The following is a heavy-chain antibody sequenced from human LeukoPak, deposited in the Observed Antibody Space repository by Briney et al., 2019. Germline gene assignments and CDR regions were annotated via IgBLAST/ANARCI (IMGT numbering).Heavy chain of an antibody. Sequence: GGSLRPSCTASGLSLNSHAISWVRQVPGKGLEWVSASSSSDDGKWYADSVRGRFTISRDTSKNTVYLQMNSLRVEDAGVYYCAKAPVTSCRGAFCYPFDYWGHGTLVTVSS. CDR1: GLSLNSHA. V-gene: IGHV3-23*01. D-gene: IGHD2-21*01. J-gene: IGHJ4*01. CDR2: SSSSDDGK. CDR3: AKAPVTSCRGAFCYPFDY.